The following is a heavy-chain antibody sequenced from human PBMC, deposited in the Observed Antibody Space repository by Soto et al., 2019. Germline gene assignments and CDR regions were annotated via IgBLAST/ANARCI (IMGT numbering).Heavy chain of an antibody. Sequence: GASVKVSCKASGGTFSSYAISWVLQAPGQRLEWMGGIIPIFGTANYAQKFQGRVTITADESTSTAYMELRSLRSNDTAVYYCARDFYPLAYYFDYWGQGTLVTVSS. CDR3: ARDFYPLAYYFDY. CDR2: IIPIFGTA. CDR1: GGTFSSYA. J-gene: IGHJ4*02. V-gene: IGHV1-69*13.